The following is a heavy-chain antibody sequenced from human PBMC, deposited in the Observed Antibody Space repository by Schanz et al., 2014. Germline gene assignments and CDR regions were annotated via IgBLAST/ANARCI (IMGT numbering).Heavy chain of an antibody. CDR2: ISGSGGST. J-gene: IGHJ4*02. Sequence: DVQLLESGGGLVRPGGSLRLSCAASGFTFSNYAMSWVRQAPGKGLEWVSTISGSGGSTYYADSVKGRFTISRDNSKNTLYLQMNSLRAEDTSVYFCAKDSTHIDIVLVPTAIDYWGQGTLVTVSS. CDR3: AKDSTHIDIVLVPTAIDY. D-gene: IGHD2-2*01. V-gene: IGHV3-23*01. CDR1: GFTFSNYA.